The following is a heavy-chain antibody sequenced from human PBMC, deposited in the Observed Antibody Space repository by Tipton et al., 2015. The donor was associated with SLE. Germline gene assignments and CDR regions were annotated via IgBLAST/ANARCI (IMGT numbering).Heavy chain of an antibody. D-gene: IGHD3-10*01. J-gene: IGHJ4*02. CDR1: GGSISSGDYY. CDR2: IYYSGST. Sequence: TLSLTCTVSGGSISSGDYYWSWIRQPPGKGLEWIGYIYYSGSTYYNPSLKSRVTISVDKSKNQFSLKLNSVTAADTAVYYCAKNSGSYYFDDWGQGTLVTVSS. CDR3: AKNSGSYYFDD. V-gene: IGHV4-30-4*01.